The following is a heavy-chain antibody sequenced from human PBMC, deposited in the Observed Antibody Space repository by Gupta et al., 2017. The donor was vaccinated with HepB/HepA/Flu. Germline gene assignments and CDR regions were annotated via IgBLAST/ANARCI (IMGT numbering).Heavy chain of an antibody. V-gene: IGHV4-39*01. D-gene: IGHD3-3*01. Sequence: QLQLQESGPGLVKPSETLSLTCTVSGGSISSSSYYWGWIRQPPGKGLEWIGSIYYSGSTYYNPSLKSRVTISVDTSKNQFSLKLSSVTAADTAVYYCATVHHDFWSGYYLTPFGGYFDYWGQGTLVTVSS. CDR1: GGSISSSSYY. CDR2: IYYSGST. J-gene: IGHJ4*02. CDR3: ATVHHDFWSGYYLTPFGGYFDY.